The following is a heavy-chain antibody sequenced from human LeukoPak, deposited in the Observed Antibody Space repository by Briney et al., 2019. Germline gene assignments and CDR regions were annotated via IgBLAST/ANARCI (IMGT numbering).Heavy chain of an antibody. CDR2: VGPYNRKT. Sequence: RASVKVSCKASGYAFSSYGIGWVRQAPGQGLEWMGWVGPYNRKTNYSQKFQGRVAMTTDTSTNTAYLELRTLRSDDTAVYYCARGAPRGVWNFYFDYWGQGTLVTVSS. D-gene: IGHD1-7*01. J-gene: IGHJ4*02. V-gene: IGHV1-18*01. CDR1: GYAFSSYG. CDR3: ARGAPRGVWNFYFDY.